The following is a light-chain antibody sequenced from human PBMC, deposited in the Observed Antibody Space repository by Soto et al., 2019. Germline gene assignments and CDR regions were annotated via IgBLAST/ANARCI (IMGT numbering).Light chain of an antibody. CDR2: AAS. CDR1: QSVDTRR. Sequence: EIVLTQSPGTLSLSPGERGTLSCRASQSVDTRRFAWYQQKPGQAPRLLIYAASFRATGTPDRFTGSGSGRDFTLTISRLGPEDVAVYYCQQSVKSPWTFGQGTKVDIK. V-gene: IGKV3-20*01. J-gene: IGKJ1*01. CDR3: QQSVKSPWT.